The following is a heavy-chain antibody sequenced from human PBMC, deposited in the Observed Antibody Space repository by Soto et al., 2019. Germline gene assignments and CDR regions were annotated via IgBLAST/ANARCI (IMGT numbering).Heavy chain of an antibody. CDR1: GYTFTSYY. J-gene: IGHJ3*02. V-gene: IGHV1-46*03. CDR3: ARDRVQTVTYYDILTGSRTAFDI. D-gene: IGHD3-9*01. CDR2: INTSGGST. Sequence: ASVKVSCKASGYTFTSYYMHWVRQAPGQGLEWMGIINTSGGSTSYAQKYQGRVTMTRDTSTSTVYMELSSLRSEDTAVYYCARDRVQTVTYYDILTGSRTAFDIWGQGTMVTVSS.